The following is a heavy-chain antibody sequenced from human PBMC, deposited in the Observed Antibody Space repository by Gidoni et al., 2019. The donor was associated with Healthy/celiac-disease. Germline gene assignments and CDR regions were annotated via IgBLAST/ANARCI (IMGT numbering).Heavy chain of an antibody. Sequence: VQLVESGGGLVKPGGSLRVSAAALGCTDSSYRMNGVRQAPGKGLELVSSISSSISYIYYAYSVKSRFTISRDDAKNSLCLQMNSLRAEDTAVYYCASESPPTIWSGYSDYWGQGTLFAFSS. J-gene: IGHJ4*02. CDR3: ASESPPTIWSGYSDY. CDR1: GCTDSSYR. V-gene: IGHV3-21*01. D-gene: IGHD3-3*01. CDR2: ISSSISYI.